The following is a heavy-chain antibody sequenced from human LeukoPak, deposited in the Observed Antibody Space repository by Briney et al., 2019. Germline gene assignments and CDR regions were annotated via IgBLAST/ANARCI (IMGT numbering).Heavy chain of an antibody. V-gene: IGHV4-4*07. CDR3: ARSRDFPPTHWFDP. D-gene: IGHD3/OR15-3a*01. J-gene: IGHJ5*02. Sequence: SETLSLTCTVSGGSISSYYWSWIRQPAGKGLEWIGRIYTSGSTNYNPSLKSRVTMSVDTSKNQFSLKLSSVTAADTAVYYCARSRDFPPTHWFDPWGQGTLVTVSS. CDR1: GGSISSYY. CDR2: IYTSGST.